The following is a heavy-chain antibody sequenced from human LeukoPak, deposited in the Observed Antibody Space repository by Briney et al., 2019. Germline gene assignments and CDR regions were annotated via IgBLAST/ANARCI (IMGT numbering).Heavy chain of an antibody. V-gene: IGHV4-38-2*02. CDR2: IYHSGST. CDR3: ARVAVRGVISYYYYMDV. Sequence: SETLSLTCTVSGYSISSGYYWGWIRQPPGKGLEWIGSIYHSGSTYYNPSLKSRVTISVDTSKNQFSLKLSSVTAADTAVYYCARVAVRGVISYYYYMDVWGKGTTVTVSS. D-gene: IGHD3-10*01. J-gene: IGHJ6*03. CDR1: GYSISSGYY.